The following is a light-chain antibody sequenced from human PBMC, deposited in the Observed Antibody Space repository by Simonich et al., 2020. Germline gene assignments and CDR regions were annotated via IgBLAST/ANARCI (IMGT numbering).Light chain of an antibody. J-gene: IGLJ2*01. CDR1: SSNIGAGYD. V-gene: IGLV1-40*01. Sequence: QSVLTQPPSVSGAPGQRVTISCTESSSNIGAGYDVHWYQQLPGTAPKLLIYSNRNRPAGVPDRVSGSKPGTSASLAITGLQAEDEADYYCQSYDSSLSGSVFGGGTKLTVL. CDR3: QSYDSSLSGSV. CDR2: SNR.